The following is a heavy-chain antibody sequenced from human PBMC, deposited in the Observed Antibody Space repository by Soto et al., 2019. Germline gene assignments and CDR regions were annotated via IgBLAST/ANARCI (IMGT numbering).Heavy chain of an antibody. CDR3: AGSDGGESYVPKNWLDP. V-gene: IGHV5-51*01. Sequence: CLKLSCQGAGHGFASYWVGWARMIPGKGLEWMGIIYPGDSDTRYSPSFQGQVTISADKSISTAYLQWSSLKASDTAMYFFAGSDGGESYVPKNWLDPWGQGRLVTVS. J-gene: IGHJ5*02. CDR2: IYPGDSDT. D-gene: IGHD5-18*01. CDR1: GHGFASYW.